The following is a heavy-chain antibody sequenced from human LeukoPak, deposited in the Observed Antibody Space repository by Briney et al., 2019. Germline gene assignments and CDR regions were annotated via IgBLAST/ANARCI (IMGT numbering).Heavy chain of an antibody. CDR3: ARGPRH. V-gene: IGHV4-34*01. Sequence: PSETLSLTCAVYGGSFSGYYWSWIRQPPGKGLEWIGEINHSGSTNYNPSLESRVTISVDTSKNQFSLKLSSVTAADTAVYYCARGPRHWGQGTLVTVSS. CDR2: INHSGST. J-gene: IGHJ4*02. CDR1: GGSFSGYY.